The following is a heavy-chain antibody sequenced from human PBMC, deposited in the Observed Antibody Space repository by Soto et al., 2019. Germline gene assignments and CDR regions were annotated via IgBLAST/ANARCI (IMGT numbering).Heavy chain of an antibody. CDR1: GGAISSSNL. J-gene: IGHJ5*02. D-gene: IGHD3-10*01. CDR2: IYHSGST. Sequence: XATLSLTCAVSGGAISSSNLWSWCRQPPGKGLEWIGEIYHSGSTNYNPSLKSRVTISVDKSKNQFSLKLSSVTAADTAVYYCARGQGTRENWFDPWGQGTLVTVSS. V-gene: IGHV4-4*02. CDR3: ARGQGTRENWFDP.